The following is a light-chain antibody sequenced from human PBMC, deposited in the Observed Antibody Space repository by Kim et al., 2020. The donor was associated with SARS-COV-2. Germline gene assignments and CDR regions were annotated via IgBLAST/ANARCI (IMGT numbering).Light chain of an antibody. Sequence: LSPGEGATLSCRASQSVSSFLVWYQQKPGQAPRLLIYDTSNRATGIPARFSGSGSGTDFTLTISSLEPEDFAVYYCQQRSNWPPTFGQGTRLEIK. CDR3: QQRSNWPPT. J-gene: IGKJ5*01. CDR2: DTS. CDR1: QSVSSF. V-gene: IGKV3-11*01.